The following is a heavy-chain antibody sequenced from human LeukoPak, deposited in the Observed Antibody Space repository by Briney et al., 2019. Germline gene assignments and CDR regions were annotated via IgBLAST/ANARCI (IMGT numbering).Heavy chain of an antibody. CDR1: GFIFSNAW. V-gene: IGHV3-15*01. Sequence: PGGSLRLSCAASGFIFSNAWMTWVRQAPGKGLEWVGRIKSNPDGGTTDYAAPVKGRFTISRDDSKNTLYLQMNSLKTEDTAVYYCTTVHVVVVESATLYFPHLGQGTLVTVSS. J-gene: IGHJ1*01. CDR2: IKSNPDGGTT. CDR3: TTVHVVVVESATLYFPH. D-gene: IGHD2-15*01.